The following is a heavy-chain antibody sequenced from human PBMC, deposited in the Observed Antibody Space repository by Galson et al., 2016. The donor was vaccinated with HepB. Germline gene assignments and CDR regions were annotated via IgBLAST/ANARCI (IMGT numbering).Heavy chain of an antibody. J-gene: IGHJ6*02. CDR1: GFTFSSYG. Sequence: SLRLSCAASGFTFSSYGMHWVRQALGKGLEWVAVIWYDGSNEYYADSVKGRFTISRDNSKNTLYLQMNGLRAEDTAVYYCARDRGEYSRPWAGGMDVWGQGTTVTVSS. D-gene: IGHD6-6*01. CDR3: ARDRGEYSRPWAGGMDV. V-gene: IGHV3-33*01. CDR2: IWYDGSNE.